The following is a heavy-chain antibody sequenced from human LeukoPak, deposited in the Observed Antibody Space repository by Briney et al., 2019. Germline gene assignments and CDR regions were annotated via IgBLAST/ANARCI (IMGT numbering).Heavy chain of an antibody. Sequence: PSETLSLTCTVSGASISSYYWSWIRQPPGKGLEWIGYIYYSGSTSYNPSLKSRVTISVDTSKNQFSLNLSSVTAADTAVYYCARHFAFSYYYMDVWGKGTTVTVSS. V-gene: IGHV4-59*08. J-gene: IGHJ6*03. CDR2: IYYSGST. CDR1: GASISSYY. CDR3: ARHFAFSYYYMDV.